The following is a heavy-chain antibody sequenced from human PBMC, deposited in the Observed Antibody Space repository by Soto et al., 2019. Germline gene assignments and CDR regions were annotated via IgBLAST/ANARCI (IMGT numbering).Heavy chain of an antibody. J-gene: IGHJ4*02. CDR2: ISYDGSNK. V-gene: IGHV3-30*18. Sequence: GGSLRLSCAASGFTFSSYGMHWVRQAPGKGLEWVAVISYDGSNKYYADSVKGRFTISRDNSKNTLYLQMNSLRTEDTAVYYCAKIYSGYDRGYFDYWGQGTLVTISS. D-gene: IGHD5-12*01. CDR1: GFTFSSYG. CDR3: AKIYSGYDRGYFDY.